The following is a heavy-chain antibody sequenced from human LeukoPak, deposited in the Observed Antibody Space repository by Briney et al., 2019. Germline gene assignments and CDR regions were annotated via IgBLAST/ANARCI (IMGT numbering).Heavy chain of an antibody. CDR1: GGSISSYNYY. CDR3: ASRRGSFDAFDI. V-gene: IGHV4-39*01. J-gene: IGHJ3*02. D-gene: IGHD3-10*01. Sequence: SETLSLTCTVSGGSISSYNYYWGWIRQPPGKGLEWIGSIYYSGSTYYNPSLKSRVAISVDTSKNQYSLKLSSVPAADTAVYFCASRRGSFDAFDIWGQGTMVAVSS. CDR2: IYYSGST.